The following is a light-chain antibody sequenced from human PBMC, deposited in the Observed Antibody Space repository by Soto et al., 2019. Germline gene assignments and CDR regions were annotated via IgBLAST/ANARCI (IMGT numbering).Light chain of an antibody. CDR3: MQALQTHYT. CDR2: LGS. J-gene: IGKJ2*01. V-gene: IGKV2-28*01. Sequence: DLVMTQSPLSLPVTPGEPASISCRSSQSLLHSNGYNYLDWYLQKPGQSPQLLIYLGSNRASGVPDRFSGSGSGTDFTLKISRVEAEDVGVYYCMQALQTHYTFGQGTKLEIK. CDR1: QSLLHSNGYNY.